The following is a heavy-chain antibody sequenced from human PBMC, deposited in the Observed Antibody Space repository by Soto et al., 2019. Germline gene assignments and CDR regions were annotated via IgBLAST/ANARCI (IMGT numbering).Heavy chain of an antibody. CDR2: INSDGSST. V-gene: IGHV3-74*01. J-gene: IGHJ6*02. CDR1: GFTFSSYW. Sequence: GGSLRLSCAASGFTFSSYWMHWVRQAPGKGLLWVSRINSDGSSTNYADSVKGRFTISRDNAKNTLYLQMNRLRAEDTAVYYCASVDFYDYYGMEVWGQGTSVTVSS. CDR3: ASVDFYDYYGMEV.